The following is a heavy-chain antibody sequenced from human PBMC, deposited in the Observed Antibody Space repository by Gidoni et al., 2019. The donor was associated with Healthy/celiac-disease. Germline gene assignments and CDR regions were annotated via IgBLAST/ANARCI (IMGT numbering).Heavy chain of an antibody. CDR1: GFTFSSYA. J-gene: IGHJ4*02. V-gene: IGHV3-23*01. CDR3: AKDNPLLVTLDY. D-gene: IGHD2-21*02. CDR2: ISGSGGST. Sequence: EVQLLESGGGLVQPGGSLRLSCAASGFTFSSYAMSWVRQAPGKGLGWVSAISGSGGSTYYADSVKGRFTISRDNSKNPLYLQMNSLRAEDTAVYYCAKDNPLLVTLDYWGQGTLFTVSS.